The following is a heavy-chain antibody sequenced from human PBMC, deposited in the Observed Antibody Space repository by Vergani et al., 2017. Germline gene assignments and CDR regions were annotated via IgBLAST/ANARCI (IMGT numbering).Heavy chain of an antibody. Sequence: QVQLVQSGAEVKKPGASVKVSCKASGYTFTGYYMHWVRQDPGQGLEWMGWINPNSGGTNYAQKFQGWVTMTRDTSISTAYMERSRLRSDDTAVYYCARMRGSYGDYDAFDIWGQGTMVTVSS. V-gene: IGHV1-2*04. CDR2: INPNSGGT. CDR3: ARMRGSYGDYDAFDI. J-gene: IGHJ3*02. CDR1: GYTFTGYY. D-gene: IGHD4-17*01.